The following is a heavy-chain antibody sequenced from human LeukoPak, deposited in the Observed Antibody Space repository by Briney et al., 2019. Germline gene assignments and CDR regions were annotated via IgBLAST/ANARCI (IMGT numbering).Heavy chain of an antibody. V-gene: IGHV3-7*02. Sequence: GSLRLSCVASGFIFSNYWMSWVRQVPGKGLEWVANMNADGSEKHYVDSVKGRFTISRENAKNSLYLQMNSLRAEDTAVYYCARRGEYSNLNYLEYWGQGTLVTVSS. CDR1: GFIFSNYW. J-gene: IGHJ4*02. D-gene: IGHD4-11*01. CDR2: MNADGSEK. CDR3: ARRGEYSNLNYLEY.